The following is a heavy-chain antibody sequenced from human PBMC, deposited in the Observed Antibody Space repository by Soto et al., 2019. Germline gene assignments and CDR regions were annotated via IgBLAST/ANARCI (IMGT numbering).Heavy chain of an antibody. CDR2: IYYSGST. CDR3: ARGADRGQRMGAFDI. J-gene: IGHJ3*02. Sequence: QVQLQESGPGLVKPSQTLSLTCTVSGGSISSGGYYWSWIRQHPGKGLEWIGYIYYSGSTYYNPSPKSRVTISVDTSKNQFSLKLSSVTAADTAVYYCARGADRGQRMGAFDIWGQGTMVTVSS. CDR1: GGSISSGGYY. D-gene: IGHD1-26*01. V-gene: IGHV4-31*03.